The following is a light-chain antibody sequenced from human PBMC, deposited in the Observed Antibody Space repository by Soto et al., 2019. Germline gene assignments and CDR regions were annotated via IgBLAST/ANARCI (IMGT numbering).Light chain of an antibody. V-gene: IGLV2-14*01. CDR2: EVN. J-gene: IGLJ2*01. CDR1: SSDVGGYNY. Sequence: QSALTQPASVSGSPGQSITISCIGSSSDVGGYNYVSWYQHHPGRVPKPMIFEVNDRPSGVSSRFSGSKSGNTAYLTISGLQAEDEADYYCSSFSSTSTIVFGGGTKLTVL. CDR3: SSFSSTSTIV.